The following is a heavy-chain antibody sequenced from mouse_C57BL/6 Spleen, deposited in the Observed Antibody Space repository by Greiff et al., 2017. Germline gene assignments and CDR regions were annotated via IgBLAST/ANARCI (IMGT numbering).Heavy chain of an antibody. CDR1: GFTFSDYY. J-gene: IGHJ1*03. V-gene: IGHV5-12*01. CDR2: ISNGGGST. D-gene: IGHD2-3*01. CDR3: ARRPYDGYYRYFDV. Sequence: EVKLVESGGGLVQPGGSLKLSCAASGFTFSDYYMYWVRQTPEKRLEWVAYISNGGGSTYYPDTVKGRFTISRDNAKNTLYLQMSRLKSEDTAMYYCARRPYDGYYRYFDVWGTGTTVTVSS.